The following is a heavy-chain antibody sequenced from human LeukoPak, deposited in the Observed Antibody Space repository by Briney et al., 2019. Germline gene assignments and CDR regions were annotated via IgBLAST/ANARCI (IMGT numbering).Heavy chain of an antibody. CDR2: IYHSGNT. J-gene: IGHJ4*02. CDR1: GGPISSSNW. D-gene: IGHD6-13*01. Sequence: PSETLSLTCAVSGGPISSSNWWSWVRQPPGKGLEWIGEIYHSGNTNYNPSLKSRVTISVDKSKNQFSLKLSSVTAADTAVYYCARDGIAAAGSFDYWGQGTLVTVSS. CDR3: ARDGIAAAGSFDY. V-gene: IGHV4-4*02.